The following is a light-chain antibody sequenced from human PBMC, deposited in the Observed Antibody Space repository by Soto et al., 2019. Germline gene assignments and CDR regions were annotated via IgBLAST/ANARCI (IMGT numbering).Light chain of an antibody. CDR3: QQYNNRPPLT. CDR1: QSVSSD. CDR2: GVS. Sequence: EIVMTQSPATLSVSPGERATLSCRASQSVSSDLAWYQQKPGQAPRLLIYGVSTRATGIPARFSGSGSRTEVTITISSLQAEDFAVYYCQQYNNRPPLTFGGGTKVEIK. J-gene: IGKJ4*01. V-gene: IGKV3-15*01.